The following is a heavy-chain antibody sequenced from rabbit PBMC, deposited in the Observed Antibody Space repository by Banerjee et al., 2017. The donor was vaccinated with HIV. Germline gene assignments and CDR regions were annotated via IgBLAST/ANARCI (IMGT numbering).Heavy chain of an antibody. D-gene: IGHD3-1*01. Sequence: QEQLVESGGGLVKPEGSLTLTCKASGFGLTNYYYMCWVRQAPGKGLEWIACIYVGSSGSTYCASWAKGRFTISKTSSITVTLQSTSLTAADTASYFCARDLASVVGWNFSVWGPGTLVTVS. J-gene: IGHJ4*01. CDR1: GFGLTNYYY. CDR2: IYVGSSGST. CDR3: ARDLASVVGWNFSV. V-gene: IGHV1S45*01.